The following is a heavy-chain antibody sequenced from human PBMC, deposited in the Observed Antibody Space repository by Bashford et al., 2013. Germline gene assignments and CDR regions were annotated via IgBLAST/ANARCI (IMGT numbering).Heavy chain of an antibody. V-gene: IGHV1-58*02. J-gene: IGHJ1*01. Sequence: VASVKVSCKASGFTFTSSAMQWVRQARGQRLEWIGWIVVGSGNTNYAQKFQERVTITRDMSTSTAYMEVNSLRSEDTAVYYCARDSGDSRSWYFLHWGQGTLVTVSS. D-gene: IGHD6-13*01. CDR1: GFTFTSSA. CDR3: ARDSGDSRSWYFLH. CDR2: IVVGSGNT.